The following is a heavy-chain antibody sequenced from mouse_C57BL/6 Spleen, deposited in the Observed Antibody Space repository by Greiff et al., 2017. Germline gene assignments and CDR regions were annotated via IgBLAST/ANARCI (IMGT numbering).Heavy chain of an antibody. D-gene: IGHD1-1*01. V-gene: IGHV14-3*01. CDR2: IDPANGNT. Sequence: VQLQQSVAELVRPGASVKLSCTASGFNIKNTYMHWVKHRPDQGLEWIGRIDPANGNTKYAPKFQGKATITAHTSSNTAYLQLSSLTSEDTAIYYCARGHYGSSYNYFDYWGQGTTLTVSS. CDR1: GFNIKNTY. CDR3: ARGHYGSSYNYFDY. J-gene: IGHJ2*01.